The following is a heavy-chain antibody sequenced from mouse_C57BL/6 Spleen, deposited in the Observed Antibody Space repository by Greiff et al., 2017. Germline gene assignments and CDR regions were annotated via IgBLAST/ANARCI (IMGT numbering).Heavy chain of an antibody. V-gene: IGHV1-69*01. D-gene: IGHD1-1*01. CDR1: GYTFTSYW. Sequence: VQLQQPGAELVMPGASVKLSCKASGYTFTSYWMHWVKQRPGQGLEWIGEIDPSDSYTNYNQKFKGKSTLTVDKSSSTAYMQLSSLTSEDSAVYYCARNYGSSWYFDVWGTGTPVTVSS. J-gene: IGHJ1*03. CDR2: IDPSDSYT. CDR3: ARNYGSSWYFDV.